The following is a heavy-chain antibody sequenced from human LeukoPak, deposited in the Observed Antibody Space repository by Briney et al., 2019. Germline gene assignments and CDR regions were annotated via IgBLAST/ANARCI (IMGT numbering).Heavy chain of an antibody. CDR3: ATAGPYLRWYTIGPFDI. Sequence: PSETLSLTCTVSGDSISSYYWNWIRQPPGKGLEYIGWIHYSGSTDYNPSLKSRVTISLDRSKRQLSLNLRSVTAADTAVYYCATAGPYLRWYTIGPFDIWGQGTMVTVSS. J-gene: IGHJ3*02. D-gene: IGHD2-15*01. V-gene: IGHV4-59*01. CDR1: GDSISSYY. CDR2: IHYSGST.